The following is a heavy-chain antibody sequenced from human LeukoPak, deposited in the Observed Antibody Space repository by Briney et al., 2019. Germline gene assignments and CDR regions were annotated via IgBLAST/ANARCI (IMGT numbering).Heavy chain of an antibody. J-gene: IGHJ4*02. Sequence: GGSLRLSCAASGFTFSKYAMSWVRQAPGKGLEWVSTVNDRGTGTYYADSVKGRFTISRDNSKNTLSLQMISLRAEDTALYYCAKYLVGVAVAGTWGQGTLVTVSS. CDR1: GFTFSKYA. CDR3: AKYLVGVAVAGT. V-gene: IGHV3-23*01. D-gene: IGHD6-19*01. CDR2: VNDRGTGT.